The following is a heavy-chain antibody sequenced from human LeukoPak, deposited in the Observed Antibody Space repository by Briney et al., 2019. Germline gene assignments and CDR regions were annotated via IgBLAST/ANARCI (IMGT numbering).Heavy chain of an antibody. J-gene: IGHJ4*02. CDR1: GFTFSSYA. CDR3: ANVYQPLPGIDY. Sequence: GGSLRLSCAASGFTFSSYAMSWVRQAPGKGLEWVSAISGSGGSTYYADSVKGRFTISRDNSKNTLYLQMNSLRAEDTAVYCCANVYQPLPGIDYWGQGTLVTVSS. CDR2: ISGSGGST. D-gene: IGHD2-2*01. V-gene: IGHV3-23*01.